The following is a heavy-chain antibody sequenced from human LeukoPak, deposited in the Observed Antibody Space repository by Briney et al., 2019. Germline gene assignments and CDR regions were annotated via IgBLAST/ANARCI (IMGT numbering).Heavy chain of an antibody. D-gene: IGHD6-13*01. J-gene: IGHJ6*02. Sequence: SVKVSCKASGYTFTSYGISWVRQAPGQGLEWMGRIIPILGIANYAQKFQGRVTITADKSTSTAYMELSSLRSEDTAVYYCARERQQLGYYYYYYGMDVWGQGTTVTVSS. CDR1: GYTFTSYG. CDR3: ARERQQLGYYYYYYGMDV. CDR2: IIPILGIA. V-gene: IGHV1-69*04.